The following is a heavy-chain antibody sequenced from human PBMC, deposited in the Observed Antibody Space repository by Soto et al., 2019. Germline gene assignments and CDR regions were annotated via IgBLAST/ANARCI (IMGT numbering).Heavy chain of an antibody. CDR3: ARVRGLVPTRRGTGWFDP. Sequence: QLQLQESGSGLVKPSQTLSLTCAVSGGSISSGGYSWSWIRQPPGKGLEWIGYIYHSGSTYYNPSLKSRVTISVDRSKNQFSQKLSSVTASDTAVYYCARVRGLVPTRRGTGWFDPWGQGTLVTVSS. V-gene: IGHV4-30-2*01. CDR1: GGSISSGGYS. D-gene: IGHD2-2*01. J-gene: IGHJ5*02. CDR2: IYHSGST.